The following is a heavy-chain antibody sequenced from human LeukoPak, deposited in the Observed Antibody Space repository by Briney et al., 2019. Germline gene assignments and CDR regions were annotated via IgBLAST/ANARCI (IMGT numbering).Heavy chain of an antibody. Sequence: GGSLRLSCAASGFSLSNFAMSWVRQAPGQGLEWISGISVTGTGIYYADSVKGRFTVSKDNSKNTLYLQMNSLRAEDTAVYYCAKDQRFGDYSFDYWGQGTLVTVSS. V-gene: IGHV3-23*01. CDR1: GFSLSNFA. D-gene: IGHD3-10*01. CDR2: ISVTGTGI. J-gene: IGHJ4*02. CDR3: AKDQRFGDYSFDY.